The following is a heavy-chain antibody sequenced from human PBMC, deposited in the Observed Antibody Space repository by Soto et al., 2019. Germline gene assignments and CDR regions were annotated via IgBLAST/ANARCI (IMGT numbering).Heavy chain of an antibody. D-gene: IGHD3-3*01. CDR2: INPSGGST. Sequence: ASVKVSCKASGYTFTSYYMHWVRQAPGQGLEWMGIINPSGGSTSYAQKFQGRVTMTRDTSTSTVYMELSSLRSEDTAVYYCARDFWSGYYPSYYFDYWGQGTLVTVSS. J-gene: IGHJ4*02. CDR3: ARDFWSGYYPSYYFDY. V-gene: IGHV1-46*01. CDR1: GYTFTSYY.